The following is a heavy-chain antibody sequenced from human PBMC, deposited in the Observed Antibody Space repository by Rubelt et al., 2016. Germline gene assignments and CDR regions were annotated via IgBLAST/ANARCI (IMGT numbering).Heavy chain of an antibody. Sequence: QVQLQESGPGLVKPSETLSLTCTVSGGSISSYYWSWIRQPPGKGLEWIGYIYYSGSTNYNPSLKSRVTISVDTSKNQFSLKLSSVTAADTAVYYCARQTVAGRHFDYWGQGTLVTVSS. J-gene: IGHJ4*02. CDR1: GGSISSYY. D-gene: IGHD6-19*01. CDR2: IYYSGST. V-gene: IGHV4-59*08. CDR3: ARQTVAGRHFDY.